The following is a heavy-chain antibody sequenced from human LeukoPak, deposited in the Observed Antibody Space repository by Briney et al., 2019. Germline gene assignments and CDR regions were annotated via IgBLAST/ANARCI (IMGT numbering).Heavy chain of an antibody. Sequence: SVKVSCKASGGTFSSYAISWVRQAPGQGLEWMGGNIPIFGTANYAQKFQGRVTITADESTSTAYMELSSLRSEDTAVYYCARGDYYDSSGSRSGFDYWGQGTLVTVSS. CDR1: GGTFSSYA. CDR2: NIPIFGTA. J-gene: IGHJ4*02. V-gene: IGHV1-69*13. CDR3: ARGDYYDSSGSRSGFDY. D-gene: IGHD3-22*01.